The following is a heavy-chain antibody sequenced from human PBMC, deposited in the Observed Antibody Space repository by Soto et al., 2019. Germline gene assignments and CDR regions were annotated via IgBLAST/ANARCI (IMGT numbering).Heavy chain of an antibody. V-gene: IGHV3-23*01. CDR3: AKGDFWSGYRENWFDP. Sequence: GGSLRLSCAASGFTFSSYAMSWVRQAPGKGLEWVSAISGSGGSTYYADSVKGRFTISRDNSKNTLYLQMNSLRAEDTAVYYCAKGDFWSGYRENWFDPWGQGTLVTVSS. CDR1: GFTFSSYA. J-gene: IGHJ5*02. CDR2: ISGSGGST. D-gene: IGHD3-3*01.